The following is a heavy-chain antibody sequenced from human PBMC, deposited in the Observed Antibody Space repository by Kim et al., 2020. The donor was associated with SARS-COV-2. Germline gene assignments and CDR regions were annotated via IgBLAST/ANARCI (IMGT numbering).Heavy chain of an antibody. CDR2: IYTSGST. V-gene: IGHV4-61*02. D-gene: IGHD6-19*01. CDR3: ARGVAGLFDY. Sequence: SETLSLTCTVSGGSISSGSYYWSWIRQPAGKGLEWIGRIYTSGSTNYNPSLKSRVTISVDTSKNQFSLKLSSVTAADTAVYYCARGVAGLFDYWGQGTLVTVSS. CDR1: GGSISSGSYY. J-gene: IGHJ4*02.